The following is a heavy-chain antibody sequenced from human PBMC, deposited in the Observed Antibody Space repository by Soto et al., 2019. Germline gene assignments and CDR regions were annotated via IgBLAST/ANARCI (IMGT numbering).Heavy chain of an antibody. Sequence: SETLSLTCAVSGGSISSINWWSWVRQPPGKGLEWIGEIHHRGSINYSPSLSSRLTISVDKSKNQFSLNLSSVTAADTAVYYCARVTDSDAFDIWGQGTMVTVSS. CDR2: IHHRGSI. J-gene: IGHJ3*02. V-gene: IGHV4-4*02. CDR1: GGSISSINW. CDR3: ARVTDSDAFDI.